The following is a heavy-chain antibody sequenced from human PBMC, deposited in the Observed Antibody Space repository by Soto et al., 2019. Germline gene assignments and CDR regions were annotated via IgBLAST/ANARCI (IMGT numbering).Heavy chain of an antibody. CDR2: IKSKTDGGRT. CDR3: NTDTKYYDFWSAYDDAFDI. D-gene: IGHD3-3*01. J-gene: IGHJ3*02. CDR1: GFTFSNAW. V-gene: IGHV3-15*01. Sequence: PGGSLRLSCAASGFTFSNAWMSWVRQAPGRGLEWVGRIKSKTDGGRTDYAAPVKGRFTISRDDSKNTLYLPVNSLKTEDTAVYYCNTDTKYYDFWSAYDDAFDIWGQGTMVTVSS.